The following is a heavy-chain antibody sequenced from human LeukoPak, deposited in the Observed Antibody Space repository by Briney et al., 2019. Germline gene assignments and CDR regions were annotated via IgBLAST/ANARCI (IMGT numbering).Heavy chain of an antibody. CDR3: ARDSMRRDNYDFWSGYYQFDY. D-gene: IGHD3-3*01. Sequence: ASVKVSCKASGYTFTSYGISWVRQAPGQGLEWMGWISAYNGNTNYAQKLQGRVTMTTDTSTSTAYMELRSLRSDDTAVYYCARDSMRRDNYDFWSGYYQFDYWGQGTLVTVSS. CDR2: ISAYNGNT. V-gene: IGHV1-18*01. J-gene: IGHJ4*02. CDR1: GYTFTSYG.